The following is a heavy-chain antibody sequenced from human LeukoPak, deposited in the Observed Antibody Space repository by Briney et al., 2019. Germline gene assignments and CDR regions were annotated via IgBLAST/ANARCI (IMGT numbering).Heavy chain of an antibody. D-gene: IGHD6-19*01. V-gene: IGHV3-53*01. J-gene: IGHJ4*02. Sequence: GGSLRLSCAASGFTVSSNYMSWVRQAPGKGLEWVSVIYSGGSTYYADSVKGRFTISRDNSKSTLYLQMNSLRAEDTAVYYCARISSGWYGSGYFDYWGQGTLVTVSS. CDR1: GFTVSSNY. CDR2: IYSGGST. CDR3: ARISSGWYGSGYFDY.